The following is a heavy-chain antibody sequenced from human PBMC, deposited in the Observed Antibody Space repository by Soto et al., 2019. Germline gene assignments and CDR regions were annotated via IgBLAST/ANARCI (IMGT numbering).Heavy chain of an antibody. CDR1: GGSISSYY. D-gene: IGHD1-26*01. Sequence: SETLSLTCTVSGGSISSYYWSWIRQPPGKGLEYIGYIYYSGSTNYNPSLKSRVTISVDTSKKQFSLKLSSVTAADTAVYYCATSLYSWSYTNWFDPWGQGILVTVSS. V-gene: IGHV4-59*01. J-gene: IGHJ5*02. CDR2: IYYSGST. CDR3: ATSLYSWSYTNWFDP.